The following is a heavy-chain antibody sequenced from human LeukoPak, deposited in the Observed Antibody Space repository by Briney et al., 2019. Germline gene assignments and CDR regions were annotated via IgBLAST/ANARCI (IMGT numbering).Heavy chain of an antibody. CDR3: ARTAGIDYSGSGSPYNYFDY. V-gene: IGHV1-2*02. D-gene: IGHD3-10*01. J-gene: IGHJ4*02. CDR2: LNPNSGGT. Sequence: GASVKVSCKASGYTFTAYFIHWVRQAPGQGLEWMGWLNPNSGGTIYAQNFQGRVTMTRDTSTTTAYMELSRLTFDDTAVYYCARTAGIDYSGSGSPYNYFDYWGQGTLVTVSS. CDR1: GYTFTAYF.